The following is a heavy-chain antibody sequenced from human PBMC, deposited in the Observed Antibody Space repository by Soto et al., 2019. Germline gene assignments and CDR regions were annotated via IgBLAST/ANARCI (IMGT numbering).Heavy chain of an antibody. CDR3: TTDSSITMIVVRFDY. D-gene: IGHD3-22*01. CDR1: GFTFSSYA. Sequence: GSLRLSCAASGFTFSSYAMHWVRQAPGKGMEWVAVISYDGSNKYYADSVKGRFTISRDNSKNMVYLEMNSLKTEDTAVYYCTTDSSITMIVVRFDYWGQGTLVTVSS. J-gene: IGHJ4*02. CDR2: ISYDGSNK. V-gene: IGHV3-30-3*01.